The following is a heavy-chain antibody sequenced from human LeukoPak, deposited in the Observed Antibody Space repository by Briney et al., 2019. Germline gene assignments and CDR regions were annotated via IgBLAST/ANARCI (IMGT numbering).Heavy chain of an antibody. J-gene: IGHJ4*02. D-gene: IGHD2-8*02. CDR2: INNSGGNT. CDR1: GFTFSSYG. CDR3: AKDAGASSAFFDL. Sequence: GGSLRLSCVASGFTFSSYGMHWVRQAPGKGLEWVSTINNSGGNTHYADSVKGQFTISRDNSKSTLYLQMNSLTDEDTAMYYCAKDAGASSAFFDLWGQGTLVTVSS. V-gene: IGHV3-23*01.